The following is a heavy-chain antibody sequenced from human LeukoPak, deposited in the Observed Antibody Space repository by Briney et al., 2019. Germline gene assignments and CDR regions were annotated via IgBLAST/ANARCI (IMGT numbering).Heavy chain of an antibody. CDR1: GGSFSGYY. V-gene: IGHV4-34*01. CDR2: INHSGST. CDR3: ARDRRITMVRGVIMNWFDP. D-gene: IGHD3-10*01. Sequence: SETLSLTCAVYGGSFSGYYWSWIRQPPGKGLEWIGEINHSGSTNYNPSLKSRVTISVDTSKSQFSLKLSSVTAADTAVYYCARDRRITMVRGVIMNWFDPWGQGTLVTVSS. J-gene: IGHJ5*02.